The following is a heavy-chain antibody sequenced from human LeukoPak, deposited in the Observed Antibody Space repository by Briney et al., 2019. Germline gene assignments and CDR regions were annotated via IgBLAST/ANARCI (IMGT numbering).Heavy chain of an antibody. CDR3: TKDPRGNSYGLFYFDY. CDR2: ISFDGSYE. CDR1: GFSFSTYA. V-gene: IGHV3-30*18. J-gene: IGHJ4*02. D-gene: IGHD5-18*01. Sequence: PGGSLRLFCAASGFSFSTYAMHWVRQAPGKGLEWVAVISFDGSYENYADSVKGRFTISRDKSKNTLYLQVDSLRVEDTALYYCTKDPRGNSYGLFYFDYWGQGTLVTVSS.